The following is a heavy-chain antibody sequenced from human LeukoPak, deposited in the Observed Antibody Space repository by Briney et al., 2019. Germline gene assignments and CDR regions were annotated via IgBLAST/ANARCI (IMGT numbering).Heavy chain of an antibody. CDR2: IYYSGST. Sequence: SQTLSLTCTVSGGSISSGSYYWSWIRQPPGKGLEWIGYIYYSGSTNYNPSLKSRVTISVDTSKNQFSLKLTSVTAADTAVYYCVKTQRSTWYWFDPWGQGALVTVSS. D-gene: IGHD6-13*01. V-gene: IGHV4-61*01. CDR1: GGSISSGSYY. J-gene: IGHJ5*02. CDR3: VKTQRSTWYWFDP.